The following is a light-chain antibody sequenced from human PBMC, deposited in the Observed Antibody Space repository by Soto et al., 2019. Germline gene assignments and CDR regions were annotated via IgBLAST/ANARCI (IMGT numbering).Light chain of an antibody. CDR3: SSYTSSSTLV. CDR1: SSDVGGYNY. V-gene: IGLV2-14*01. Sequence: QSALTQPASVSGSPGQSITISCTETSSDVGGYNYVSWYQQHPGKAPKLMIYDVSNRPSGVSNRFSGSKSGNTASLTISGLQPEDEADHYCSSYTSSSTLVFGTGTKLTVL. CDR2: DVS. J-gene: IGLJ1*01.